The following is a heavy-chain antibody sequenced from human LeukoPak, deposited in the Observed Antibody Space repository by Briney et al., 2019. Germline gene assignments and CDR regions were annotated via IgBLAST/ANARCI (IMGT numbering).Heavy chain of an antibody. Sequence: PGGSLRLTCAASGFTFSSYWMSWVRQAPGKGLEWVANIKQDGSEKYYVDSVKGRFTISRDNAKNSLYLQMNSLRAEDTAVYYCARDHSGSGWYVTLDYWGQGTLVTVSS. D-gene: IGHD6-19*01. CDR2: IKQDGSEK. CDR3: ARDHSGSGWYVTLDY. J-gene: IGHJ4*02. V-gene: IGHV3-7*01. CDR1: GFTFSSYW.